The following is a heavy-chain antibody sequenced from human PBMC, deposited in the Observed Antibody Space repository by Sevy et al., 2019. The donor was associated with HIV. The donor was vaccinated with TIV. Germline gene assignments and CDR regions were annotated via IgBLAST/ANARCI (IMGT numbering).Heavy chain of an antibody. CDR2: ISSDASST. V-gene: IGHV3-74*01. CDR3: ARDGTAARDFDY. D-gene: IGHD6-13*01. Sequence: GGSLRLSCAASGFTFSSYWMHWVRHAPGKGLVWVSRISSDASSTSYADSVRGRFTISRDNAKNTLYLQMNSLRAEDTVLYYCARDGTAARDFDYWGQGTLVTVSS. J-gene: IGHJ4*02. CDR1: GFTFSSYW.